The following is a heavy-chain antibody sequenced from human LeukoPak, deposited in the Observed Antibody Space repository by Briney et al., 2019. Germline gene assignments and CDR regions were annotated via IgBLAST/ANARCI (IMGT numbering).Heavy chain of an antibody. J-gene: IGHJ4*02. Sequence: VASVKVSCKASGYTFTGYYMHWVRQAPGQGLEWMGWINPNSGGTNYAQKFQGRVTMTGDTSISTAYMELSRLRSDDTAVYYCASFWTGYYHGSSSDYWGQGTLVTVS. CDR1: GYTFTGYY. CDR2: INPNSGGT. CDR3: ASFWTGYYHGSSSDY. D-gene: IGHD3/OR15-3a*01. V-gene: IGHV1-2*02.